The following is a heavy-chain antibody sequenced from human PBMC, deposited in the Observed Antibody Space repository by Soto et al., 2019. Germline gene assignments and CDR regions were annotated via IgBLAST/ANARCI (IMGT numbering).Heavy chain of an antibody. Sequence: SETLSLTCTVSGDSISSSNMYWGWLRQPPGKGLEWIGSIYSSGSTYYHPSLKSRVTISVDTSKNQFSLNLISVTAADTAVYYCARRDYYDSAGYRIIYWGQGTLVTSPQ. CDR2: IYSSGST. D-gene: IGHD3-22*01. J-gene: IGHJ4*02. CDR3: ARRDYYDSAGYRIIY. CDR1: GDSISSSNMY. V-gene: IGHV4-39*01.